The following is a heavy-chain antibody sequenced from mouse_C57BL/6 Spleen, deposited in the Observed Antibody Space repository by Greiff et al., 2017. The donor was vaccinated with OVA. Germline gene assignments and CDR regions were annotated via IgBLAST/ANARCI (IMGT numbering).Heavy chain of an antibody. CDR2: INPNNGGT. D-gene: IGHD2-5*01. CDR3: ARWGYSNYSMDY. CDR1: GYTFTDYY. Sequence: VQLQQSGPELVKPGASVKISCKASGYTFTDYYMNWVKQSHGKSLEWIGDINPNNGGTSYNQKFKGKATLTVDKSSSTAYMELRSLTSEDSAVYYCARWGYSNYSMDYWGQGTSVTVSS. V-gene: IGHV1-26*01. J-gene: IGHJ4*01.